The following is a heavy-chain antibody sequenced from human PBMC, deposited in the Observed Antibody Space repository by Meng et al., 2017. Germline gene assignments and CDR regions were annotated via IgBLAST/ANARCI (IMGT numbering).Heavy chain of an antibody. CDR3: ARGPRRFWSGYRLYYFDN. CDR1: GYTFTSYG. Sequence: QVQLLQSGAEVKKPGASVKVSCKASGYTFTSYGISWVRQAPGQGLEWMGWISAYDGDTKYAQNLQGRLTMTTDTSTSTAYMVLRSLRSDDTAVYYCARGPRRFWSGYRLYYFDNWGQGTLVTVSS. V-gene: IGHV1-18*01. CDR2: ISAYDGDT. J-gene: IGHJ4*02. D-gene: IGHD3-3*01.